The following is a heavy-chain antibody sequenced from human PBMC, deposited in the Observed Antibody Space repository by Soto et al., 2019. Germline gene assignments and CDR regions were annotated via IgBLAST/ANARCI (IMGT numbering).Heavy chain of an antibody. D-gene: IGHD2-15*01. CDR3: ENHGSVGGVAAFHY. CDR1: GFTFSSYA. CDR2: ISGSGGST. V-gene: IGHV3-23*01. J-gene: IGHJ4*02. Sequence: EVQLLESGGGLVQPGGSLRLSCAASGFTFSSYAMSWVRQAPGKGLEWVSAISGSGGSTYYADSVKGRFTISRDNSKNTRYLKLMRMSAEDTDVYDCENHGSVGGVAAFHYWGQGTLVTVSS.